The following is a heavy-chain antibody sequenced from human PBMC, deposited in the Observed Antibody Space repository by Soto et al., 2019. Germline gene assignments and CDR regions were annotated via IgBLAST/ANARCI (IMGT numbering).Heavy chain of an antibody. D-gene: IGHD2-15*01. CDR3: ARFKGCSGGSCYSYFDY. J-gene: IGHJ4*02. CDR2: ISYDGSNK. V-gene: IGHV3-30-3*01. Sequence: QVQLVESGGGVVQPGRSLRLSCAASGFTFSSYAMHWVRQAPGKGLEWVAVISYDGSNKYYPDSVKGRFTISRDNSKNTLYLQMNSLRAEDTAVYYCARFKGCSGGSCYSYFDYWGQGTLVTVSS. CDR1: GFTFSSYA.